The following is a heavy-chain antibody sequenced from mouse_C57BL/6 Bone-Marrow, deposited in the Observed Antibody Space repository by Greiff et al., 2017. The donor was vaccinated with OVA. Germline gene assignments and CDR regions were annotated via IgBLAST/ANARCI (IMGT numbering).Heavy chain of an antibody. V-gene: IGHV5-4*01. J-gene: IGHJ3*01. CDR1: GFTFSSYA. CDR2: TSDGGSYT. Sequence: EVQLVESGGGLVKPGGSLKLSCAASGFTFSSYAMSWVRQTPEKRLEWVATTSDGGSYTYYPDNVKGRFTISRDNAKNNLYLQMSHLKSEDTAMYYCAKEDYDCSWFAYWGQGTLVTVSA. CDR3: AKEDYDCSWFAY. D-gene: IGHD2-4*01.